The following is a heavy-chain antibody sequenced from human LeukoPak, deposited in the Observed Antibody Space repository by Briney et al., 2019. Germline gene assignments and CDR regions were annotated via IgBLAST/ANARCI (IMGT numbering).Heavy chain of an antibody. CDR2: FSGGGGTT. D-gene: IGHD3-22*01. Sequence: PGGSLRLSCAASGFTFGSYAMHWVRQAPGKGLEWVSTFSGGGGTTYYADSVKGRFTISRDNSKNTLSLQMNSLRAEDTAVYYCAKGGRYDYYDSSAYPFDYWGQGTLVTVSS. CDR3: AKGGRYDYYDSSAYPFDY. J-gene: IGHJ4*02. V-gene: IGHV3-23*01. CDR1: GFTFGSYA.